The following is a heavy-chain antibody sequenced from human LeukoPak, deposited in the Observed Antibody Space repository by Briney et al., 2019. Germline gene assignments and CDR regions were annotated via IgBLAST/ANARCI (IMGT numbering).Heavy chain of an antibody. CDR2: IYYLGRT. J-gene: IGHJ4*02. D-gene: IGHD3-9*01. CDR1: GGSIRSRDYY. V-gene: IGHV4-39*01. CDR3: ARVRRVLRYFDWLPDY. Sequence: SETLSLTCTVSGGSIRSRDYYWGWIRQPPVKGLEWIGNIYYLGRTYNNPSLKSRVTLSVDTSKNQFSLKLSSVTAADTAVYYCARVRRVLRYFDWLPDYWGQGTLVTVSS.